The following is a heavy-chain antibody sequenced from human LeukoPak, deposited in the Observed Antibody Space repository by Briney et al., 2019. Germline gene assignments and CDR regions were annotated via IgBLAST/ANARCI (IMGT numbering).Heavy chain of an antibody. J-gene: IGHJ4*02. Sequence: PGGSLRLSCVASGFTFSSYGMHWVRQAPGKGLEWVAFIRYDGNNKNYADSVKGRFTISRDNSKNTLYLQMNSLRAEDTAVYYCANVAGVSSGAFDYWGQGTLVTVSS. D-gene: IGHD3-22*01. CDR1: GFTFSSYG. CDR2: IRYDGNNK. CDR3: ANVAGVSSGAFDY. V-gene: IGHV3-30*02.